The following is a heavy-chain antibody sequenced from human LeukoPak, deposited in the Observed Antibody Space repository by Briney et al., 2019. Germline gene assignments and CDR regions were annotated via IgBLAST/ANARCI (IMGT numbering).Heavy chain of an antibody. J-gene: IGHJ4*02. D-gene: IGHD2-21*02. CDR2: IISNGGST. CDR3: VKDGLAFCGGDCYSYFDY. Sequence: PGGSLRLSCSASGCTFSVCAIHWVRQAPGKGLEYVSTIISNGGSTYYADSVKGRFTISRDNSKNTVSLQMSSLRAEDTALYYCVKDGLAFCGGDCYSYFDYWGQGTLVTVSS. V-gene: IGHV3-64D*06. CDR1: GCTFSVCA.